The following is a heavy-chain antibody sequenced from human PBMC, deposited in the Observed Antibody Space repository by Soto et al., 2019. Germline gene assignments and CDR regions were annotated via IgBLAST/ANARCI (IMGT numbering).Heavy chain of an antibody. CDR3: ARSRGLEARPPYYYGMDV. CDR2: ISADHCNT. Sequence: QVQLVQSGAEVKKPGASVKVSCKASGYTFTSYGISWVRQAPGQGLEWMGWISADHCNTNYAQKLQGRVTMTTDTSTSKEYTQLSSLTSDDTAVYYSARSRGLEARPPYYYGMDVWGHGTTVTVSS. J-gene: IGHJ6*02. CDR1: GYTFTSYG. V-gene: IGHV1-18*01. D-gene: IGHD6-6*01.